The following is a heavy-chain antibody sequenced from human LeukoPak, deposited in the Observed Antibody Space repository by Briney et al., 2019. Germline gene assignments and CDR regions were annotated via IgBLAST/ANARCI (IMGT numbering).Heavy chain of an antibody. J-gene: IGHJ3*02. CDR2: INWNGGST. CDR1: GVTFDDYG. D-gene: IGHD2-15*01. Sequence: GGSLRLSCAASGVTFDDYGMSWVRQAPGKGLEWVSGINWNGGSTGYADSVKGRFTISRDSAKNSLYLQMNSLRAEDTALYYCARSTGYCSGGSCYHPGAFDIWGQGTMVTVSS. V-gene: IGHV3-20*04. CDR3: ARSTGYCSGGSCYHPGAFDI.